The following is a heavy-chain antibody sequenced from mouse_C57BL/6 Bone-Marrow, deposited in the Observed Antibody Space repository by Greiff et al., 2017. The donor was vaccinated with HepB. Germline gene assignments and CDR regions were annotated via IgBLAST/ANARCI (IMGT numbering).Heavy chain of an antibody. CDR2: IRLKSDNYAT. D-gene: IGHD1-1*01. V-gene: IGHV6-3*01. CDR3: TGGDGSRGYFDY. CDR1: GFTFSNYW. Sequence: EVMLVESGGGLVQPGGSMKLSCVASGFTFSNYWMNWVRQSPEKGLEWVAQIRLKSDNYATHYAESVKGRFTISRDDSKSSVYLQMNNLRDEDTGIYYCTGGDGSRGYFDYWGQGTTLTVSS. J-gene: IGHJ2*01.